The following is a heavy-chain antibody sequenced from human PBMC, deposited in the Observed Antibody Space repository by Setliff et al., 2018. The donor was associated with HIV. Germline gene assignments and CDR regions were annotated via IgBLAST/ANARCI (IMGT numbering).Heavy chain of an antibody. CDR3: VPGGRRDGYKSLDY. V-gene: IGHV3-64D*06. CDR2: ISGTGGST. D-gene: IGHD5-12*01. J-gene: IGHJ4*02. Sequence: GGSLRLSCAASGFTFSPYWMHWVRQAPGKGLVWVAAISGTGGSTYYADSVKGRFTIPRDNSKNMIYLQMSSLRIEDTAVYYCVPGGRRDGYKSLDYWGQGTLVTVSS. CDR1: GFTFSPYW.